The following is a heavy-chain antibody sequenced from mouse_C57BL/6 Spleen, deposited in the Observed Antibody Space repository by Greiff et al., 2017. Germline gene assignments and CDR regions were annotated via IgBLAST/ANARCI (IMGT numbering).Heavy chain of an antibody. D-gene: IGHD2-4*01. V-gene: IGHV1-7*01. CDR1: GYTFTSYW. CDR2: INPSSGYT. CDR3: AKYDYGDY. Sequence: QVQLQQSGAELAKPGASVKLSCTASGYTFTSYWMHWVNQRPGQGLEWIGYINPSSGYTKYNQKFKDKATLTADKSSSTAYMQLSSLTYEDSAVYYCAKYDYGDYWGQGTTLTVSS. J-gene: IGHJ2*01.